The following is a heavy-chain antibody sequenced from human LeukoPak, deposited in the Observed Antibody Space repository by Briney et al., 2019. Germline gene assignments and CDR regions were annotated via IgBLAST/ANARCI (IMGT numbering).Heavy chain of an antibody. V-gene: IGHV3-7*01. D-gene: IGHD2-15*01. CDR3: ARGQDIVVVVAATGAFDI. CDR2: IKQDGSEN. CDR1: GFTFTSNW. J-gene: IGHJ3*02. Sequence: PGGSLRVSCAASGFTFTSNWMSWVRQAPGKGLEWVANIKQDGSENYYVDSVKGRFTISRDNAKNSLYLQMNSLRAADTAMYYCARGQDIVVVVAATGAFDIWGQGTMVTVSS.